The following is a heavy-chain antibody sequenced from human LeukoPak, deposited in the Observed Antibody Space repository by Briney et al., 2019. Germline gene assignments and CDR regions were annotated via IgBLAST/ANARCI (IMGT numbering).Heavy chain of an antibody. V-gene: IGHV3-9*01. J-gene: IGHJ6*02. D-gene: IGHD4-11*01. Sequence: GRSLRLSCAASGFTFDDYAMHWVRQAPGKGLEWVSGISWISGSIGCADSVKGRFTISRDNAKNSLYLQMNSLRAEDTALYYCAKLDSSDYDYIAYGMDVWGQGTTVTVSS. CDR1: GFTFDDYA. CDR2: ISWISGSI. CDR3: AKLDSSDYDYIAYGMDV.